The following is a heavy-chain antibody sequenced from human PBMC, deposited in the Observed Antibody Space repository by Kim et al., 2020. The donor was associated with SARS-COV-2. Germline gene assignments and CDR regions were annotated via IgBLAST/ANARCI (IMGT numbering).Heavy chain of an antibody. V-gene: IGHV3-21*01. D-gene: IGHD3-3*01. J-gene: IGHJ6*02. CDR1: GFTFSSYS. CDR2: ISSSSSYI. Sequence: GGSLRLSCAASGFTFSSYSMNWVRQAPGKGLEWVSSISSSSSYIYYADSVKGRFTISRDNAKNSLYLQMNSLRAEDTAVYYCARDDGKDGYDFWSGYYGPRFDYYYGMDVWGQGTTVTVSS. CDR3: ARDDGKDGYDFWSGYYGPRFDYYYGMDV.